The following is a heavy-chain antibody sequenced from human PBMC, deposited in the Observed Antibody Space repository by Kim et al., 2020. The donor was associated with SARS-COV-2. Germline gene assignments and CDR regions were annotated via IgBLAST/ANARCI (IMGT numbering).Heavy chain of an antibody. J-gene: IGHJ4*02. Sequence: NKYYADSVKGRFTISRDNYRNRVDLQLNTLRAEDTAVYYCARGGEQLVSWGQGTLVTVSS. D-gene: IGHD6-6*01. V-gene: IGHV3-33*01. CDR2: NK. CDR3: ARGGEQLVS.